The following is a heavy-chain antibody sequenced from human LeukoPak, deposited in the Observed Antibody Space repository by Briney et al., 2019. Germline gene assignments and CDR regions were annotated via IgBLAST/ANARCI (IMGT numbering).Heavy chain of an antibody. V-gene: IGHV3-53*01. CDR2: IYTGGNT. CDR1: GFTVDSNY. CDR3: ARGDDSGYYDYFDY. D-gene: IGHD3-22*01. Sequence: GGSLRLSCAASGFTVDSNYLSWVGQAPGKGLEWVSTIYTGGNTYYAASVKGRFTISRDFSKNTVFLHMNSLRAEDTAMYYCARGDDSGYYDYFDYWGQGALVTVSS. J-gene: IGHJ4*02.